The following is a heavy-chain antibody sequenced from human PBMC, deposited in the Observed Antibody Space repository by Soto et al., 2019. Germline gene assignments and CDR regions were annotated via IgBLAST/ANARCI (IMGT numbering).Heavy chain of an antibody. Sequence: QVQLVQSGAEVKKPGSSVKVSCKASGGTFSSYAISWVRQAPGQGLEWMGGIIPIFGTANYAQKFQGRVTITADESTSTAYMEMSSLRSEDTAVYYCARERVGVVPAAVRYFAYWGQGTLVTVSS. D-gene: IGHD2-2*01. CDR3: ARERVGVVPAAVRYFAY. V-gene: IGHV1-69*01. CDR1: GGTFSSYA. J-gene: IGHJ4*02. CDR2: IIPIFGTA.